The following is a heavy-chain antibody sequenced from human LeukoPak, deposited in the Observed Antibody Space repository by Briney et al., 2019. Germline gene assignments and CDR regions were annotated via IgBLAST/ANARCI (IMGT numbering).Heavy chain of an antibody. CDR2: IYHAGST. D-gene: IGHD6-19*01. Sequence: PSETLSLTCTVSGASISSSNWWTWVRQPPGEALKWIGEIYHAGSTKYNPSLKNRLTISVDKSNNSFSLSLTSVTAADTAFYYCARAAAVTGQFEFWGQGTLVTVSS. CDR1: GASISSSNW. V-gene: IGHV4-4*02. CDR3: ARAAAVTGQFEF. J-gene: IGHJ4*02.